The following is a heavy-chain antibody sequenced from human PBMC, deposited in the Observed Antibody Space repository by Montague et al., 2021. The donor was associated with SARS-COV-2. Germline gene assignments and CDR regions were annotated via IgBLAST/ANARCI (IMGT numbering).Heavy chain of an antibody. CDR3: ARVGRQQLVRLSGMDV. J-gene: IGHJ6*02. D-gene: IGHD6-13*01. V-gene: IGHV4-39*07. Sequence: SETLSLTCTVSGGSISSSSYYWGWIRQPPGKGLEWIGSTYYSGSTYYNPSLKSRVTISVDTSKNQFSLKLSSVTAADTAVYYCARVGRQQLVRLSGMDVWGQGTTGTVSS. CDR1: GGSISSSSYY. CDR2: TYYSGST.